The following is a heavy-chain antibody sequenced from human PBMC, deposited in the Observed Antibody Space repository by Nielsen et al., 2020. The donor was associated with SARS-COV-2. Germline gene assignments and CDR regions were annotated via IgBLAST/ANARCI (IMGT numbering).Heavy chain of an antibody. CDR2: IYTSGTT. V-gene: IGHV4-61*02. J-gene: IGHJ4*02. CDR1: GGSFSSGSYY. CDR3: ARGGRFSSGWRVFDY. Sequence: SETLSLTCTVSGGSFSSGSYYWSWIRQPAGKGLEWIGRIYTSGTTNYNPSLKSRVTISVDTSKNQFSLKLSSVTAADTAVYYCARGGRFSSGWRVFDYWGQGTLVTVSS. D-gene: IGHD6-19*01.